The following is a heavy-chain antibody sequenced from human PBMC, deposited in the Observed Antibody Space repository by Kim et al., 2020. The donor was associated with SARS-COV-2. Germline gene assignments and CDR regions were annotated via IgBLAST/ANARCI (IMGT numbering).Heavy chain of an antibody. CDR2: IYSGGST. D-gene: IGHD3-3*01. Sequence: GGSLRLSCAASGFTVSSNYMSWVRQAPGKGLEWVSVIYSGGSTYYADSVKGRFTISRDNSKNTLYLQMNSLRAEDTAVYYCARAPGYDFWSGYTPAGDRHYGMDVWGQGTTVTVSS. V-gene: IGHV3-53*01. CDR3: ARAPGYDFWSGYTPAGDRHYGMDV. J-gene: IGHJ6*02. CDR1: GFTVSSNY.